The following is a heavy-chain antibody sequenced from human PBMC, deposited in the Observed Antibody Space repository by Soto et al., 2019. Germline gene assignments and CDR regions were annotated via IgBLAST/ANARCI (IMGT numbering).Heavy chain of an antibody. Sequence: QVQLQESGPGLVKPSGTLSLTCAVSGGSISSTNWWSWVRQPPGKGPEWIGEIYHSGSTYYNPSLQSRVTISMDQSKNQFSLNLRSVTAADTAVYYCARGGLASSSPYAFDIWGQGTMVTVSS. V-gene: IGHV4-4*02. D-gene: IGHD6-6*01. CDR2: IYHSGST. J-gene: IGHJ3*02. CDR3: ARGGLASSSPYAFDI. CDR1: GGSISSTNW.